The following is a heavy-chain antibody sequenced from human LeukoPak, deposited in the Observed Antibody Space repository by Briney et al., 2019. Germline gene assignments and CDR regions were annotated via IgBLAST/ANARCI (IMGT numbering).Heavy chain of an antibody. CDR1: GYTFTDYY. V-gene: IGHV1-69-2*01. D-gene: IGHD3-9*01. CDR3: ARDLGDILTLYGAFDI. J-gene: IGHJ3*02. Sequence: GATVKISCKASGYTFTDYYMHWVQQAPGKGLEWMGRVDPEDGETIYAEKFQGRVTITADTSTDTAYMELSSLRSDDTAVYYCARDLGDILTLYGAFDIWGQGTMVTVSS. CDR2: VDPEDGET.